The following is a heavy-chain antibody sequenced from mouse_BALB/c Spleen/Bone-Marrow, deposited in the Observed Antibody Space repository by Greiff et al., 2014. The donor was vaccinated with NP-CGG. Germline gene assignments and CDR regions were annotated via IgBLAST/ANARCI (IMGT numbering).Heavy chain of an antibody. D-gene: IGHD2-4*01. CDR1: GFTFNTYA. J-gene: IGHJ4*01. Sequence: EVKLVESGGGLVQPKGSLKLSCAASGFTFNTYAMNWVRQAPGKGLEWVARIRSKSNNYATYYADSVKDRFTISRDESQSMLYLQMNNLKTEDTAMYYCVRQNYDYSMDYWGQGTSVTVSS. CDR3: VRQNYDYSMDY. V-gene: IGHV10-1*02. CDR2: IRSKSNNYAT.